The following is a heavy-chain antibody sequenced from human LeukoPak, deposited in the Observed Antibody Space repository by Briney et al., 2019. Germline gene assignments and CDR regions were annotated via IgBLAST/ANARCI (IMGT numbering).Heavy chain of an antibody. J-gene: IGHJ6*02. CDR3: ARTTYYGSDSRGASPVDV. Sequence: PGRSLRLSCAASGFTFSSYGMHWVRQAPGKGLEWVAVISYDGSNKYYADSVKGRFTISRDNSKNTLYLQMNSLRAEDTAVYYCARTTYYGSDSRGASPVDVWGQGTTVTVSS. CDR1: GFTFSSYG. V-gene: IGHV3-30*03. CDR2: ISYDGSNK. D-gene: IGHD3-10*01.